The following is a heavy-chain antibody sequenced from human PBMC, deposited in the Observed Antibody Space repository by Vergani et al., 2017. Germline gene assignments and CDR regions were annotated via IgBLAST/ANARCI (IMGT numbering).Heavy chain of an antibody. CDR2: IYHSGST. D-gene: IGHD2-2*01. J-gene: IGHJ5*02. Sequence: VQLVESGGGLVQPGGSLRLSCAASGFTFSSYSMNWVRQAPGKGLEWIGEIYHSGSTNYNPSLKSRVTISVDKSKNQFSLKLSSVTAADTAVYYCARDIVVVPAARWFDPWGQGTLVTVSS. CDR3: ARDIVVVPAARWFDP. CDR1: GFTFSSYSM. V-gene: IGHV4-4*02.